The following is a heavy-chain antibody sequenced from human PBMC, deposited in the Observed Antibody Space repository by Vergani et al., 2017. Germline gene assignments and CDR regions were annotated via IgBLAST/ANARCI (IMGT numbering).Heavy chain of an antibody. CDR1: GYTFTGNY. J-gene: IGHJ4*02. V-gene: IGHV1-2*04. CDR2: INPNSGGT. D-gene: IGHD4-11*01. Sequence: QVQLVQSGPEVKKPGASVKVSCKASGYTFTGNYLHWVRQAPGQGLEWMGWINPNSGGTNYAQKFQGWVTMTRDPSISTAYMELSRLRSDDTAVYYCARGVGVTTFDGFDYWGQGTLVTVSS. CDR3: ARGVGVTTFDGFDY.